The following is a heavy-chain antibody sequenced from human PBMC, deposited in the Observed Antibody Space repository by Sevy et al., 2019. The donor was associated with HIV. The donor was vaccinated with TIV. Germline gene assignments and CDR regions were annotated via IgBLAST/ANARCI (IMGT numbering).Heavy chain of an antibody. CDR2: ISGSGGST. V-gene: IGHV3-23*01. CDR1: GFTFSSYA. D-gene: IGHD1-26*01. Sequence: GGSLRLSCAASGFTFSSYAMSWVRQAPGKGLEWVSAISGSGGSTYYADSVKGRFTISRDNSKNTLYLQMNSLRAEDTAVYYCAKVAPIVGAKAGYFYYYYYMDVWGKGTTVTVSS. J-gene: IGHJ6*03. CDR3: AKVAPIVGAKAGYFYYYYYMDV.